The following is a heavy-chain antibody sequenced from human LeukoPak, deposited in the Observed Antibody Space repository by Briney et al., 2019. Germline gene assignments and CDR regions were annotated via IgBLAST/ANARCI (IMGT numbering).Heavy chain of an antibody. CDR3: AREVGYYGSGSYYNVDYFDY. J-gene: IGHJ4*02. Sequence: GGSLRLSCAASGFTFSSYEMNWVRQAPGKGLEWVSYISSSGSTIYYADSVKGRFTISRDNAKNSLYLQMNSLRAEDTAVYYCAREVGYYGSGSYYNVDYFDYWGQGTLVTASS. V-gene: IGHV3-48*03. CDR1: GFTFSSYE. D-gene: IGHD3-10*01. CDR2: ISSSGSTI.